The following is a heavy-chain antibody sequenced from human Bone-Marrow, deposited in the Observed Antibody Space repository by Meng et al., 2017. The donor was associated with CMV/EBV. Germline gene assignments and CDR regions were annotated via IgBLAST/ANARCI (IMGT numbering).Heavy chain of an antibody. CDR3: ARDGIGKETVPAVTVWFDP. J-gene: IGHJ5*02. CDR2: IIPIFGTT. CDR1: GDTFSSYN. D-gene: IGHD2-2*01. V-gene: IGHV1-69*05. Sequence: KISCKTSGDTFSSYNIRWVRQAPGQGLKLGGIIPIFGTTNYAQRFQGRLTITTDESTSAAYMELISLRSEDTAVYYCARDGIGKETVPAVTVWFDPWGQGTLVTVSS.